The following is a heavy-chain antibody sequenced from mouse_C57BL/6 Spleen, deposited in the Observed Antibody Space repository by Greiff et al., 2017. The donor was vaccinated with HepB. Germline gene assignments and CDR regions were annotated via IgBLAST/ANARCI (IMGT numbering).Heavy chain of an antibody. CDR2: INPNNGGT. CDR3: ARGGYDGFAY. CDR1: GYTFTDYY. J-gene: IGHJ3*01. Sequence: GASVKISCKASGYTFTDYYMNWVKQSHGKSLEWIGDINPNNGGTSYNQKFKGKATLTVDKSSSTAYMELRSLTSEDSAVYYCARGGYDGFAYWGQGTLVTVSA. V-gene: IGHV1-26*01. D-gene: IGHD2-2*01.